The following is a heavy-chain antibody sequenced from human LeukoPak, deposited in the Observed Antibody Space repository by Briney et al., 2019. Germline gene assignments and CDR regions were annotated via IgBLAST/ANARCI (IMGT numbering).Heavy chain of an antibody. Sequence: ASVKVSCKASGYTFTGYYMHWVRQAPGQGLEWMGWINPNSGGTNYAQKFQGWVTMTRDTSISTAYMELSRLRSGDTAVYYCARGYYVWGSYRYFYFDYWGQGTLVTVSS. J-gene: IGHJ4*02. D-gene: IGHD3-16*02. CDR1: GYTFTGYY. CDR2: INPNSGGT. V-gene: IGHV1-2*04. CDR3: ARGYYVWGSYRYFYFDY.